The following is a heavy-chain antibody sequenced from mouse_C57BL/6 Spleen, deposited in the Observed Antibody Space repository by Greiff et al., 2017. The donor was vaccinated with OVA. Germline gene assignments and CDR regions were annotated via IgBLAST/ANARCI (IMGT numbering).Heavy chain of an antibody. CDR1: GYTFTSYW. CDR2: IDPSDSYT. D-gene: IGHD1-1*01. J-gene: IGHJ1*03. CDR3: ARRGAGSSLSYWYFDV. V-gene: IGHV1-69*01. Sequence: QVQLQQPGAELVMPGASVKLSCKASGYTFTSYWMHWVKQRPGQGLEWIGEIDPSDSYTNYNQKFKGKSTLTVDKSSSTAYMQLSSLTSEDSAVYYCARRGAGSSLSYWYFDVWGTGTTVTVSS.